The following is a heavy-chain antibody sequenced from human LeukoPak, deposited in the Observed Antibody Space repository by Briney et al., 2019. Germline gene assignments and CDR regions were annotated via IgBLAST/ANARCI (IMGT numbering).Heavy chain of an antibody. V-gene: IGHV1-2*04. Sequence: ASVKVSCKASGYTFTGYYMHWVRQAPGQGLEWMGWINPNSGGTSYAQKFQGWVTMTRDTSISTAYMELSRLRSDDTAVYYCARDYCSSTSCLFDYWGQGTLVTVSS. CDR2: INPNSGGT. D-gene: IGHD2-2*01. CDR3: ARDYCSSTSCLFDY. CDR1: GYTFTGYY. J-gene: IGHJ4*02.